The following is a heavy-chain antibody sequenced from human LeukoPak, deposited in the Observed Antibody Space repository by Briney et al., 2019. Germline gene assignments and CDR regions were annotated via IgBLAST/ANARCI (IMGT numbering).Heavy chain of an antibody. Sequence: SETLSLTCAVYGGSFSGYYWSWIRQPAGKGLEWIGRIYTSGSTNYNPSLKSRVTMSVDTSKNQISLKLTSVTAADTAVYYCARVGDGGDYFDYWGQGTLVTVSS. D-gene: IGHD3-16*01. J-gene: IGHJ4*02. CDR3: ARVGDGGDYFDY. V-gene: IGHV4-59*10. CDR2: IYTSGST. CDR1: GGSFSGYY.